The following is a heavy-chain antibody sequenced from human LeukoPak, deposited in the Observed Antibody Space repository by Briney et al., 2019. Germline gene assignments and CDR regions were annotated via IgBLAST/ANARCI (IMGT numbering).Heavy chain of an antibody. CDR3: AKRGVVVRVFLVGFHKEAYYFDS. J-gene: IGHJ4*02. V-gene: IGHV3-23*01. D-gene: IGHD3-16*02. Sequence: PGGSLRLSCAVSGITLSNYGMSWVRQAPGKGLEWVAGLSGSAGGTNYADSVKGRFTISRDNSKNTLFLQMDRLRAEDTAVYFCAKRGVVVRVFLVGFHKEAYYFDSWGQEAQVIVSS. CDR2: LSGSAGGT. CDR1: GITLSNYG.